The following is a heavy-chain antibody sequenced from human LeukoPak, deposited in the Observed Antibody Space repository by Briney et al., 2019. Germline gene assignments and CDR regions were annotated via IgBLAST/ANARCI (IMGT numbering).Heavy chain of an antibody. V-gene: IGHV1-2*02. Sequence: GRSLRLSCAASGFTFSNYGMHWVRQAPGQGLEWMGWINPNSGGTNYAQKFQGRVTMTRDTSISTAYMELSRLRSDDTAVYYCARDTGTRGSDIWFDPWGQGTLVTVSS. CDR2: INPNSGGT. J-gene: IGHJ5*02. D-gene: IGHD4-17*01. CDR3: ARDTGTRGSDIWFDP. CDR1: GFTFSNYG.